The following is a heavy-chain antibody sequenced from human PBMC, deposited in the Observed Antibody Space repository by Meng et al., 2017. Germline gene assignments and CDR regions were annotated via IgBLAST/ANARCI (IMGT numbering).Heavy chain of an antibody. CDR1: GYTFTGYY. J-gene: IGHJ4*02. CDR3: ARTLYYYGSGSYTNYFDY. D-gene: IGHD3-10*01. V-gene: IGHV1-2*06. CDR2: INPNSGGT. Sequence: ASVNVSCKASGYTFTGYYMHWVRQAPGQGLEWMGRINPNSGGTNYAQKFQGRVTMTRDTSISTAYMELSRLRSDDAAVYYCARTLYYYGSGSYTNYFDYWGQGTLVTVSS.